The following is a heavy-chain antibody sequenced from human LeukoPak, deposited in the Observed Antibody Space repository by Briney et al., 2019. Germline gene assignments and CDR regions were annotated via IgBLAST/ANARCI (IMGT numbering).Heavy chain of an antibody. Sequence: PGGSLRLSCAASGFTFSNYGMHWVRQAPGKGLEWVAFIRNDGSNEYYADSVKGRFTISRDNSKNTLFLQMNSLRAEDTVVYYCVRNYGSGIYGYGLEVWGQGATVTVSS. CDR3: VRNYGSGIYGYGLEV. D-gene: IGHD3-10*01. J-gene: IGHJ6*02. CDR1: GFTFSNYG. CDR2: IRNDGSNE. V-gene: IGHV3-30*02.